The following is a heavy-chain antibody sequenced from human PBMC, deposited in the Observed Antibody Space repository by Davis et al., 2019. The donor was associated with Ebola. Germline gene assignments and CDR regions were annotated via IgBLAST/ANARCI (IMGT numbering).Heavy chain of an antibody. CDR2: IYYSGST. J-gene: IGHJ3*02. Sequence: SETLSLTCTVSGGSISSSSYYWGWIRQPPGKGLEWIGIIYYSGSTYYNPSLKSRVTISVDTSKNQFSLKLSSVTAADTAVYYCARGHGDYGNDAFDIWGQGTMVTVSS. V-gene: IGHV4-39*07. D-gene: IGHD4-17*01. CDR1: GGSISSSSYY. CDR3: ARGHGDYGNDAFDI.